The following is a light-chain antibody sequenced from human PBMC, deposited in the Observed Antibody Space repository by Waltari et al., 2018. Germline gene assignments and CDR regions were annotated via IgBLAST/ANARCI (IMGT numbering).Light chain of an antibody. CDR3: QQSYNTPQT. V-gene: IGKV1-39*01. Sequence: DIQMTQSPSSLSASVGDRVSITCRASQSISTHLNWYQQKPGKAPKLLIYAASNLQSGVPSRFSGSGSGTDFTLTISSLQPEDFATYYCQQSYNTPQTFGQGTKVEIK. CDR1: QSISTH. CDR2: AAS. J-gene: IGKJ2*01.